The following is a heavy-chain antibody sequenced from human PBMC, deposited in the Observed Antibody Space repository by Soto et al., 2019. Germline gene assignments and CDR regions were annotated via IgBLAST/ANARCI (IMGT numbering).Heavy chain of an antibody. Sequence: QIQLLQSGAEVKKPGTSVKVSCQASGYTFTTYGIIWVRQAPGQGLEWMGWINPNSGHTNYAQNLKDRATMTTDTSTNTAYMELRTLTSDDTAVYFCARGQVVNFENWFDPWGQGTLVTVSS. CDR3: ARGQVVNFENWFDP. J-gene: IGHJ5*02. V-gene: IGHV1-18*01. CDR1: GYTFTTYG. CDR2: INPNSGHT. D-gene: IGHD3-22*01.